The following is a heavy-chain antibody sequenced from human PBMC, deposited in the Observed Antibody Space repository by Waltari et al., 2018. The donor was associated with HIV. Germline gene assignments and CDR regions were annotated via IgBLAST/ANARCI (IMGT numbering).Heavy chain of an antibody. CDR1: GGSFSGYY. J-gene: IGHJ4*02. Sequence: QVQLQQWGAGLLKPSETLSLTCAVYGGSFSGYYWSWIRQPPGKGLEWIGEINHSGSTNYNPSLKSRVTISVDTSKNQFSLKLSSVTAADTAVYYCARVPDTAHFDYWGQGTLVTVSS. CDR3: ARVPDTAHFDY. D-gene: IGHD5-18*01. V-gene: IGHV4-34*01. CDR2: INHSGST.